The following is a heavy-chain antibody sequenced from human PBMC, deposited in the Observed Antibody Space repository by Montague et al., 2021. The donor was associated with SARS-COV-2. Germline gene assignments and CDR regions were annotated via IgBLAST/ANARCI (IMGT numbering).Heavy chain of an antibody. CDR3: ARDPWHITICGVVMRYGMDV. D-gene: IGHD3-3*01. J-gene: IGHJ6*02. Sequence: SETLSLTCTVSGGSASSGSYYWSWIRQPPGKGLEWIGYIDYSGSTNYNPSLKSRVTISVDTSKNQFSLKLSSVTAADTAVYYCARDPWHITICGVVMRYGMDVWGQGTTVTVSS. CDR2: IDYSGST. CDR1: GGSASSGSYY. V-gene: IGHV4-61*01.